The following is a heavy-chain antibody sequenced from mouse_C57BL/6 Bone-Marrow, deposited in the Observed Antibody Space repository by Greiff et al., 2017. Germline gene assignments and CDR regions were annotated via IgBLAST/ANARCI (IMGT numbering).Heavy chain of an antibody. V-gene: IGHV1-5*01. CDR3: TSEYYGSFWYFDV. CDR2: IYPGNSDT. J-gene: IGHJ1*03. CDR1: GYTFTSYW. Sequence: VQLQQSGTVLARPGASVKMSCKTSGYTFTSYWMHWVKQRPGQGLEWIGAIYPGNSDTSYNQKFKGKAKLTAVTSASTAYMELSSLTNEDSAVYYCTSEYYGSFWYFDVGGTGTTVTVSS. D-gene: IGHD1-1*01.